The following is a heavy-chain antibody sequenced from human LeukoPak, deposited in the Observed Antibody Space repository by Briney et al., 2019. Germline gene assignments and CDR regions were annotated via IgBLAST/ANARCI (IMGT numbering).Heavy chain of an antibody. D-gene: IGHD5-18*01. CDR2: ISGSGGST. CDR1: GFAFSSYA. Sequence: GGSLRLSCAASGFAFSSYAMTWVRQAPGKGLEWVSAISGSGGSTYYADSVKGRFSISRDSSKNTLYLQMNSLRAEDTAVYYCAKAPPDSYYYYYGMDVWGRGTTVTVSS. CDR3: AKAPPDSYYYYYGMDV. V-gene: IGHV3-23*01. J-gene: IGHJ6*02.